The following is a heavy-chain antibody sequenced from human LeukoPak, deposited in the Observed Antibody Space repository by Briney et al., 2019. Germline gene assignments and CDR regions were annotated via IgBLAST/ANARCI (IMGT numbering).Heavy chain of an antibody. J-gene: IGHJ5*02. D-gene: IGHD1-14*01. CDR1: GGSISGHY. CDR3: ARQAQDGTDNYFDP. V-gene: IGHV4-4*09. Sequence: PSETPSLTCTVSGGSISGHYWSWIRQSPGRGLEWIGNIWTSGITKYNPSLNSRVTILIDTSKSQVYLKVRSITAADTAVYYCARQAQDGTDNYFDPWGQGTLVTVSS. CDR2: IWTSGIT.